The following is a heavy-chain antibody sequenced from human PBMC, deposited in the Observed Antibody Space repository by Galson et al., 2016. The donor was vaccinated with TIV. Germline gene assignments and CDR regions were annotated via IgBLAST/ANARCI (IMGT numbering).Heavy chain of an antibody. Sequence: SLRLSCAASGFSFSDYAIHWVRQAPGKGLEWVAVISYDGTNKFYADSVKGRFTISRDNSNSTLYLQMKSLRPEDTAVYYCARDKASGIGVVADYWAREPWSPSPQ. V-gene: IGHV3-30-3*01. D-gene: IGHD2-15*01. CDR3: ARDKASGIGVVADY. J-gene: IGHJ4*02. CDR1: GFSFSDYA. CDR2: ISYDGTNK.